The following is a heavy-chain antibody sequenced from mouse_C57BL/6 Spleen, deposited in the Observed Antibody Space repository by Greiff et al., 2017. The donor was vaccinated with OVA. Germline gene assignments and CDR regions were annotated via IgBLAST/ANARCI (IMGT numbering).Heavy chain of an antibody. CDR2: IYPSDSET. CDR1: GYTFTSYW. D-gene: IGHD4-1*01. J-gene: IGHJ2*01. V-gene: IGHV1-61*01. CDR3: ARWDSYFDY. Sequence: VQLQQPGAELVRPGSSVKLSCKASGYTFTSYWMDWVKQRPGQGLEWIGNIYPSDSETHYNQKFKDKATLTVDKSSSTAYMQLSSLTSEDSAVYYCARWDSYFDYWGQGTTLTVSS.